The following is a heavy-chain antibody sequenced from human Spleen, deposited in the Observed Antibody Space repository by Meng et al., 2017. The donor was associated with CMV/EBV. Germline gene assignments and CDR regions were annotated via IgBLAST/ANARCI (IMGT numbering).Heavy chain of an antibody. CDR1: GGSFSNYA. D-gene: IGHD6-13*01. Sequence: ASGGSFSNYAMSWVRQAPGQGLEWMGGIIPIFGTTNYAQKFQGRVTITTDESTRTADMELSSLRSEDTAVYYCASEMTAAGTGDFDYWGQGTLVTVSS. J-gene: IGHJ4*02. CDR3: ASEMTAAGTGDFDY. CDR2: IIPIFGTT. V-gene: IGHV1-69*05.